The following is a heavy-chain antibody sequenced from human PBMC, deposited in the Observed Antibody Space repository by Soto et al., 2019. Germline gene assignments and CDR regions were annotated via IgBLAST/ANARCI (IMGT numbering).Heavy chain of an antibody. V-gene: IGHV4-59*08. CDR2: ISYSGST. D-gene: IGHD3-9*01. Sequence: SETLSLTCTVSGGSISSYYWSWIRQSPEKGLEYIGYISYSGSTNYNPSLKSRVTTSLDTSKNQFSLKLSSVTAADTAIYYCARLNFDILTGYYAFDLWGQGTMVTVSS. CDR3: ARLNFDILTGYYAFDL. J-gene: IGHJ3*01. CDR1: GGSISSYY.